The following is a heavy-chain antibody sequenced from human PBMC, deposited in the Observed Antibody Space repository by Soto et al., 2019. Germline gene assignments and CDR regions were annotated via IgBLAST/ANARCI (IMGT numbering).Heavy chain of an antibody. D-gene: IGHD2-2*01. V-gene: IGHV3-23*01. CDR1: GFTYSRSA. J-gene: IGHJ5*02. Sequence: GGSLRLSCAASGFTYSRSAMCWVRQAPGKGLEWVSAISGSGGSTYYADSVKGRFTISIDNSNNTLYLQKSSLRAEDTAVYYCANDKSRRWYPLTDYGFDLWGQRTLVTGTS. CDR2: ISGSGGST. CDR3: ANDKSRRWYPLTDYGFDL.